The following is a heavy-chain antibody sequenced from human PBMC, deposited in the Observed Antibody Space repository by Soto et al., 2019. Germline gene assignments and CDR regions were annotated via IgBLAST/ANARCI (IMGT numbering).Heavy chain of an antibody. D-gene: IGHD3-3*01. J-gene: IGHJ6*02. CDR2: IIPIFGTA. CDR3: AREEYYDFWSGRPSYYYYGMDV. Sequence: SVKVSCKASGGTFSSYAISWVRQAPGQGLEWMGGIIPIFGTANYAQKFQGRVTITADKSTSTAYMELSSLRSEDTAVYYCAREEYYDFWSGRPSYYYYGMDVWG. V-gene: IGHV1-69*06. CDR1: GGTFSSYA.